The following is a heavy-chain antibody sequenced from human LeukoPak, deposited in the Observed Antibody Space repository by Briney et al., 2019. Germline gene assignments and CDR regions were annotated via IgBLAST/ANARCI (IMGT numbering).Heavy chain of an antibody. CDR1: GFTFSSYS. CDR2: ISSSSSYI. D-gene: IGHD6-19*01. Sequence: GGTLRLSCAASGFTFSSYSMNWVRQAPGKGLEWVSSISSSSSYIYYADSVKGRFTISRDNSKTTLYLQINSLRAEDTAIYYCAKATIEQWLVKVDSSYSWGEGTLVTVSS. J-gene: IGHJ4*02. V-gene: IGHV3-21*04. CDR3: AKATIEQWLVKVDSSYS.